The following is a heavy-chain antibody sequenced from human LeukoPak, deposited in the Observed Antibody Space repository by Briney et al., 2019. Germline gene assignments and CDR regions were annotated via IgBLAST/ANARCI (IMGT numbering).Heavy chain of an antibody. V-gene: IGHV1-69*06. J-gene: IGHJ4*02. CDR3: AREARGH. CDR2: IIPIFGTA. Sequence: ASVKVSCKASGGTFSNYAISWVRQAPGQGLEWMGRIIPIFGTANYAQKFQGRVTITADKSTSTAYMELSSLRAEDTAVYYCAREARGHWGQGTLVTVSS. CDR1: GGTFSNYA.